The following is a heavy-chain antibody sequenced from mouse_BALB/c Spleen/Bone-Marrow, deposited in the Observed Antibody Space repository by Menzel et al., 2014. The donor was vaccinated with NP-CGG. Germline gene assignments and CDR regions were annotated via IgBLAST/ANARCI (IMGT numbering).Heavy chain of an antibody. J-gene: IGHJ3*01. CDR2: ISRGSSTI. Sequence: EVQVVESGGGLVQPGGSRKLSCAASGFTFSSFGMHWVRQAPEEGLEWVAYISRGSSTIYYAATLKGRFIISRDNPQNTRLLQRTRLSSEDTSRYYCARDDYDPFAYGGQGTLGTGSA. CDR1: GFTFSSFG. D-gene: IGHD2-4*01. V-gene: IGHV5-17*02. CDR3: ARDDYDPFAY.